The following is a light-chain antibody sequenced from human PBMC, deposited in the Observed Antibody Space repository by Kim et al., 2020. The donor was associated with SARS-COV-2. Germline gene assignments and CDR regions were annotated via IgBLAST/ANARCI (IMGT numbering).Light chain of an antibody. CDR3: QAWDSSTVV. J-gene: IGLJ2*01. Sequence: SYELTQPPSVSVSPGQTASITCSGDKLGDKYACWYQQKPGQSPVLVIYQDSKWPSGIPERFSGSNSGNTATLTISGTQAMDEADYYCQAWDSSTVVFGGGTQLIVL. CDR2: QDS. CDR1: KLGDKY. V-gene: IGLV3-1*01.